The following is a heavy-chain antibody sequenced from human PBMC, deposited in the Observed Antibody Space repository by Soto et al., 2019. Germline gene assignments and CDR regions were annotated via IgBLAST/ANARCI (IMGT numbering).Heavy chain of an antibody. CDR1: GFTFSSYS. V-gene: IGHV3-21*01. Sequence: GGSLRLSCAASGFTFSSYSMNWVRQAPGKGLEWVSSISSSSSYIYYADSVKGRFTISRDNAKNSLYLQMNSLRAEDTAVYYCARGIGGSGWYTGARVPFRGWGQGTLVTVSS. D-gene: IGHD6-19*01. J-gene: IGHJ4*02. CDR3: ARGIGGSGWYTGARVPFRG. CDR2: ISSSSSYI.